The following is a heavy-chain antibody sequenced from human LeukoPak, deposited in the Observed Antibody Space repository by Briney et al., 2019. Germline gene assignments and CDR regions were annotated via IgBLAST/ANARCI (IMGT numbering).Heavy chain of an antibody. J-gene: IGHJ4*02. Sequence: GGSLTLPCAASGFTFWNYGMLGLPEAPGKGRVGVAVIWYDERHKYYADSLKGRFTTSRENSKNTLYLQMNSLRAEDTAVYYCAKDPMIAYFDYWGQGALVAVSS. D-gene: IGHD3-22*01. CDR3: AKDPMIAYFDY. V-gene: IGHV3-30*02. CDR1: GFTFWNYG. CDR2: IWYDERHK.